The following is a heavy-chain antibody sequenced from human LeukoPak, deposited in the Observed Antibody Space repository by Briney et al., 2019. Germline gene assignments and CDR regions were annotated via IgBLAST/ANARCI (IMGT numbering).Heavy chain of an antibody. CDR2: IYYSGST. CDR3: ARDYYYYYDSSGNDAFDI. Sequence: PSETLSLNSTVSGGSISGSSYYLRWIRQPPGKGLAWIGSIYYSGSTYYNPSLKSRVTISVDTSKNQFSLKLSSVTAADTAVYYYARDYYYYYDSSGNDAFDIWGQGTMVTVSS. CDR1: GGSISGSSYY. V-gene: IGHV4-39*02. D-gene: IGHD3-22*01. J-gene: IGHJ3*02.